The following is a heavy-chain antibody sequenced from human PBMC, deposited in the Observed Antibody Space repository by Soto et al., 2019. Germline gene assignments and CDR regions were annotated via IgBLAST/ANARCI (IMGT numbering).Heavy chain of an antibody. CDR2: ISGSGGST. Sequence: HPGGSLRLSCAASGFTFSSYAMSWVRQAPGKGLEWVSAISGSGGSTYYADSVKGRFTISRDNSKNTLYLQMNSLRAEDTAVYYCAKDQYYDSSGYEQGSTFDCWGQGTLVTVSS. CDR3: AKDQYYDSSGYEQGSTFDC. CDR1: GFTFSSYA. D-gene: IGHD3-22*01. J-gene: IGHJ4*02. V-gene: IGHV3-23*01.